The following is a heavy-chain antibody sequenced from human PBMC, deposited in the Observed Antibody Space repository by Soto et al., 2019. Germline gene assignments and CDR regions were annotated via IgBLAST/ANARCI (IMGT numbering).Heavy chain of an antibody. D-gene: IGHD6-19*01. CDR2: INSDGSSI. V-gene: IGHV3-74*01. Sequence: VGSHRLSYVVSGINFSTYWMHWVRQAPGKGLVWVSRINSDGSSINFADSVKGRFTISRDNAKSTLYLQMDSLRAEDTAMYYCARVPSSGWTYFFDYWGLGTLVTVST. CDR1: GINFSTYW. CDR3: ARVPSSGWTYFFDY. J-gene: IGHJ4*02.